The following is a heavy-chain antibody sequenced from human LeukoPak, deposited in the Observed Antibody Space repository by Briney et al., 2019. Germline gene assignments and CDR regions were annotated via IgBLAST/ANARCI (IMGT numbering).Heavy chain of an antibody. Sequence: GGSLRLSCAASGFTFSSYAMSWVRQAPGKGLERVSAISGSGGSTYYADSVKGRFTISRDNSKNTLYLQMNSLRAEDTAVYYCAKDGYYDFWSGYLSHDAFDIWGQGTMVTVSS. V-gene: IGHV3-23*01. D-gene: IGHD3-3*01. CDR1: GFTFSSYA. CDR2: ISGSGGST. CDR3: AKDGYYDFWSGYLSHDAFDI. J-gene: IGHJ3*02.